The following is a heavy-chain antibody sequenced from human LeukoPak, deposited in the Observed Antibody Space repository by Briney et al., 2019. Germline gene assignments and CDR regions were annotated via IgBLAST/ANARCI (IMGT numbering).Heavy chain of an antibody. CDR2: INHSGST. CDR3: ASGRWFDP. CDR1: GGSFSGYY. V-gene: IGHV4-34*01. Sequence: SETLSLTCAVYGGSFSGYYWGWIRQPPGKGLEWIGEINHSGSTNYNPSLKGRVTISVNTSKNQFSLKLSSVTAADTAVYYCASGRWFDPWGQGTLVTVSS. J-gene: IGHJ5*02.